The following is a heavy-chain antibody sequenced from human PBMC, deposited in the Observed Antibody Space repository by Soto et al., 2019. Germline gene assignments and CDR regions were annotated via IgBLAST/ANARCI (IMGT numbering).Heavy chain of an antibody. J-gene: IGHJ4*02. CDR2: ISDDGSKE. V-gene: IGHV3-30*18. Sequence: QVQLVESGGGVVQPGRSLRLSCAASGFPFSSYGMHWVRQVPGKGLEWAAGISDDGSKEWYADSVKGRFTMSRDNSKNTLSLRMQSLRAEDTAVYYCAKDPYRGSHHEGADSWGQGLLVTVSS. CDR3: AKDPYRGSHHEGADS. D-gene: IGHD3-16*01. CDR1: GFPFSSYG.